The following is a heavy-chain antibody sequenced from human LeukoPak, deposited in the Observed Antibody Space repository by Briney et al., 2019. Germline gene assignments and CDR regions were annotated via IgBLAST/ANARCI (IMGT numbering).Heavy chain of an antibody. J-gene: IGHJ4*02. V-gene: IGHV3-21*01. CDR1: GFTFSSYS. CDR3: ARDLTGHGSGYEGPSDY. D-gene: IGHD5-12*01. Sequence: PGGPLRLSCAASGFTFSSYSMNWVRQAPGKGLEWVSSISSSSSYIYYADSVKGRFTISRDNAKNSLYLQMNSLRAEDTAVYYCARDLTGHGSGYEGPSDYWGQGTLVTVSS. CDR2: ISSSSSYI.